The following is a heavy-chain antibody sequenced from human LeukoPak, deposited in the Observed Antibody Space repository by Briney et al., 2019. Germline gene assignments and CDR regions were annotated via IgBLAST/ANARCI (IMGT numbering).Heavy chain of an antibody. Sequence: PGRSLRLSCAAPGFTFSSYGMHWVRQAPGKGLEWVAVISYDGSNKYYADSVKGRFTISRDNAKNSLYLQMNSLRAEDTALYYCANEGYSSGWETRAFDYWGQGTLVTVSS. CDR1: GFTFSSYG. CDR2: ISYDGSNK. V-gene: IGHV3-30*18. J-gene: IGHJ4*02. D-gene: IGHD6-19*01. CDR3: ANEGYSSGWETRAFDY.